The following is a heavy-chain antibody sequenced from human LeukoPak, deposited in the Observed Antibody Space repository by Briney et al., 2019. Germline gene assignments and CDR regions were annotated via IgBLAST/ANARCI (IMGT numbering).Heavy chain of an antibody. CDR3: ARSPDGFDY. V-gene: IGHV3-7*01. Sequence: GVSLRLSCAASGFTFSSYWMSWVRQAPGKGLEWVANIKPDENEKYYVDSVKGRFTISRDNAKNSLYLQMNSLRAEDTAVYYCARSPDGFDYWGQGALVTVSS. CDR1: GFTFSSYW. D-gene: IGHD1-14*01. J-gene: IGHJ4*02. CDR2: IKPDENEK.